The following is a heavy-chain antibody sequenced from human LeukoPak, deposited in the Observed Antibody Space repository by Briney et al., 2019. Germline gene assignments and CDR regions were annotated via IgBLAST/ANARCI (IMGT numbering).Heavy chain of an antibody. V-gene: IGHV4-38-2*02. D-gene: IGHD2-21*02. CDR1: GYSISSGYY. CDR2: IYHTGST. J-gene: IGHJ4*02. CDR3: ARFSDFFD. Sequence: TSETLSLTCTVSGYSISSGYYWGWIRQSPGKGLEWIGTIYHTGSTYYNPSLPSRVTLSVDTSKNQFSLRLNSVTAADTAVYYCARFSDFFDWGQGTLVTVSS.